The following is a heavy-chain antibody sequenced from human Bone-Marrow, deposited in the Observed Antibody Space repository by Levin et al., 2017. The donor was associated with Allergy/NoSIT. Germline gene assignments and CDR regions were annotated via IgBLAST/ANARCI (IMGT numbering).Heavy chain of an antibody. V-gene: IGHV4-59*01. CDR2: LHKNGTT. Sequence: SETLSLTCTVSGSSISRASWTWIRHTPGKGLEWIGTLHKNGTTSHIPIHNSRVTISVDTSKSQFSLRLNSVPAAATAVSYCARLAAAGTVMFVDFYYCLDVWGRGTTVTVSS. D-gene: IGHD6-13*01. CDR1: GSSISRAS. J-gene: IGHJ6*03. CDR3: ARLAAAGTVMFVDFYYCLDV.